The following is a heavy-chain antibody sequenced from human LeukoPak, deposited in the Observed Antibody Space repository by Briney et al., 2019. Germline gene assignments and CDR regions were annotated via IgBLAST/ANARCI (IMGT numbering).Heavy chain of an antibody. CDR3: ARGRSTGYPYYFEY. J-gene: IGHJ4*02. D-gene: IGHD5-12*01. Sequence: ASVKVSCKASGYTFTSHDINWVRQATGQGLEWMGWMNPNSGNTGYAQKFQGRVTITRNTSISTAYMELSSLRSEDTAVYYCARGRSTGYPYYFEYWGQGTLVTVSS. V-gene: IGHV1-8*01. CDR1: GYTFTSHD. CDR2: MNPNSGNT.